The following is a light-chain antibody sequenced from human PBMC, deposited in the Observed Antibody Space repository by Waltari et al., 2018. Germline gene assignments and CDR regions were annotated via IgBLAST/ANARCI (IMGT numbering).Light chain of an antibody. CDR2: EVS. Sequence: QSALTQPASVSGSPGQSITISCYGTDSDVGAYDFVPWYQQHPGKAPHLIIYEVSNRPSGISNRFSASKSGNTASLTISGLQAEDEADYYCSSYTTSSAPGVFGTGTRVTVL. CDR1: DSDVGAYDF. J-gene: IGLJ1*01. V-gene: IGLV2-14*01. CDR3: SSYTTSSAPGV.